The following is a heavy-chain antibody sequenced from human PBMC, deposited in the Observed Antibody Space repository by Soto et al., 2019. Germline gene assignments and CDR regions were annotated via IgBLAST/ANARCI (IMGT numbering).Heavy chain of an antibody. CDR2: ISYDGSNK. Sequence: GGSLRLSCAASGFTFSSYAMHWVRQAPGKGLEWVAVISYDGSNKYYADSVKGRFTISRDNSKNTLYLQMNSLRAEDTAVYYCARNRAASNHAFDIWGQGTMVTVSS. CDR3: ARNRAASNHAFDI. CDR1: GFTFSSYA. V-gene: IGHV3-30-3*01. J-gene: IGHJ3*02. D-gene: IGHD6-13*01.